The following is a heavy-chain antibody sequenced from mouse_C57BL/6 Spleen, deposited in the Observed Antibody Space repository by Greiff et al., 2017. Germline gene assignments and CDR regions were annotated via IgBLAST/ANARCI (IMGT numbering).Heavy chain of an antibody. Sequence: EVHLVESEGGLVQPGSSMKLSCTASGFTFSDYYMAWVRQVPEKGLEWVANINYDGSSTYYLDSLKSRFIISRDNAKNILYLQMSSLKSEDTATYYCARDPSNYDWYFDVWGTGTTVTVSS. V-gene: IGHV5-16*01. CDR3: ARDPSNYDWYFDV. D-gene: IGHD2-5*01. CDR2: INYDGSST. CDR1: GFTFSDYY. J-gene: IGHJ1*03.